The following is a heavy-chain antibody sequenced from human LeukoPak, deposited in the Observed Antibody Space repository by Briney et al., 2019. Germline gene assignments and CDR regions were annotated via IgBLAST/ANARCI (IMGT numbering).Heavy chain of an antibody. CDR1: GGPINSGSYS. CDR3: ARADRSGYFGNVVAFDI. CDR2: IHISGST. D-gene: IGHD3-22*01. V-gene: IGHV4-61*02. Sequence: PSQTLSLTCTVSGGPINSGSYSWTWIRQPAGKGLEWIGRIHISGSTHYTPSLKSRVTISVDTSKNQFSLKLGSVTAADTAVYYCARADRSGYFGNVVAFDIWGQGTMVTVSS. J-gene: IGHJ3*02.